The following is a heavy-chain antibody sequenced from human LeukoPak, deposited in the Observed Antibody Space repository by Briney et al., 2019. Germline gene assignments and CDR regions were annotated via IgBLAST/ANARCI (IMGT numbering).Heavy chain of an antibody. V-gene: IGHV3-49*04. CDR3: TNLGEFYYGSGTPGTDFDY. CDR1: GFTFSSYW. J-gene: IGHJ4*02. Sequence: GGSLRLSCAASGFTFSSYWMSWVRQAPGKGLEWVGFIRSKAYGGTTEYAASVKGRFTISRDDSKSIAYLQMNSLKTEDTAVYYCTNLGEFYYGSGTPGTDFDYWGQGTLVTVSS. D-gene: IGHD3-10*01. CDR2: IRSKAYGGTT.